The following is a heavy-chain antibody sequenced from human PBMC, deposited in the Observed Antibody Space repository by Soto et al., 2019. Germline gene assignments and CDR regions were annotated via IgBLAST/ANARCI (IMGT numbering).Heavy chain of an antibody. CDR1: GFAFGSYW. J-gene: IGHJ4*02. D-gene: IGHD2-15*01. Sequence: EVQLVESGGGLVQPGGSLRLSCVASGFAFGSYWVSWVRQAPGKGLEWLADIKEDGSANYYVDSVKGRFTISRDNAKNSLYLQMNSLRAEDTAVYYCARDAPPYCNGDTCYWGFDYWGQGTLVTVSS. CDR2: IKEDGSAN. V-gene: IGHV3-7*01. CDR3: ARDAPPYCNGDTCYWGFDY.